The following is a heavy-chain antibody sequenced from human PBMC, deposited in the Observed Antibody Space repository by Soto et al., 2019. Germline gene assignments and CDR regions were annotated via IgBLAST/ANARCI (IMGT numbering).Heavy chain of an antibody. CDR2: ISPYDDNT. V-gene: IGHV1-18*01. CDR1: GYTFNSYG. CDR3: ARGGYYESSGSRNYHYYGMDA. Sequence: QVQLVQSGTEVKKPGASVKVSCKASGYTFNSYGISWVRQAPGQGLEWMGWISPYDDNTNYAQNLQGRVTMTTDTSTRKANMELRSLRSDNTAVYYCARGGYYESSGSRNYHYYGMDAWGQGATVTVS. J-gene: IGHJ6*02. D-gene: IGHD3-22*01.